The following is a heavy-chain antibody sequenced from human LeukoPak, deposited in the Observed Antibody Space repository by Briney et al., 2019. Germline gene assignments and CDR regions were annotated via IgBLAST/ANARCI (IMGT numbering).Heavy chain of an antibody. Sequence: GESLRFSCASSGFTFTNNWMSWVRQAPGKGLEWVANINQGGSERHYVDSVKGRFTISRDNAKNSLYLQMNSLRAEDTAVYYCAKNGEQFDYWGQGTLVTVSS. J-gene: IGHJ4*02. CDR3: AKNGEQFDY. D-gene: IGHD4-17*01. V-gene: IGHV3-7*02. CDR1: GFTFTNNW. CDR2: INQGGSER.